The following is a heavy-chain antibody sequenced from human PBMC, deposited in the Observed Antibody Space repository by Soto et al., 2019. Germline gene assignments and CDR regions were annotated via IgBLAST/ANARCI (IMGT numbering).Heavy chain of an antibody. J-gene: IGHJ6*03. Sequence: QLQLQESGPGLVKPSETLSLTCTVSGGSISTSYYYWGWIRQSPGTGLEWIGAIYYTGTTHYNPPLQSRATISVDTSKKQFSLKMRSVTAADPAVDFCARQAGAFGYYMDVWGKGPTVTVSS. D-gene: IGHD3-16*01. V-gene: IGHV4-39*01. CDR2: IYYTGTT. CDR3: ARQAGAFGYYMDV. CDR1: GGSISTSYYY.